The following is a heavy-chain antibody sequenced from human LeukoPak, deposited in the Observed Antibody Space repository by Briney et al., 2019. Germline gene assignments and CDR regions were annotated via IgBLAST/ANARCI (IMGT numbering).Heavy chain of an antibody. J-gene: IGHJ4*02. D-gene: IGHD1-26*01. CDR2: IIPIFGTA. Sequence: ASVKVSCKASGGTFSSYGISWVRQAPGQGLEWMGGIIPIFGTANYAQKFQGRVTITADESTSTAYMELSSLRSEDTAVYYCATVDKSGSGSYYYFDYWGQGTLVTVSS. CDR1: GGTFSSYG. V-gene: IGHV1-69*13. CDR3: ATVDKSGSGSYYYFDY.